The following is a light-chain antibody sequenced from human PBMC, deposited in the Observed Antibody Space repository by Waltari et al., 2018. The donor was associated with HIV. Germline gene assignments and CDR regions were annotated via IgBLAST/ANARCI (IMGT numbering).Light chain of an antibody. Sequence: QSVLTQPPSASGTPGQRVTISCSGSRSNIGSNTVSWYQQLPGTAPKLFIYSNNQPPSGVPDRFSCSKSGTSASLAISGLQSEDEADYYCAAWDDSLNGWVFGGGTKLTVV. CDR1: RSNIGSNT. CDR2: SNN. V-gene: IGLV1-44*01. CDR3: AAWDDSLNGWV. J-gene: IGLJ3*02.